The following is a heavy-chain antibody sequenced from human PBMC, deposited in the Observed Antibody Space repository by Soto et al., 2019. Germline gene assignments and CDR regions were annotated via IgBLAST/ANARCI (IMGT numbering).Heavy chain of an antibody. CDR2: IIPIFGTA. D-gene: IGHD3-9*01. V-gene: IGHV1-69*13. Sequence: ASVKVSCKASGGTFSSYAISWVRQAPGQGLEWMGGIIPIFGTANYAQKFQGRVTITADESTSTAYMELSSLRSEDTAVYYCAGGNGVRYFDWSLDWGQGTLVTVSS. CDR1: GGTFSSYA. J-gene: IGHJ4*02. CDR3: AGGNGVRYFDWSLD.